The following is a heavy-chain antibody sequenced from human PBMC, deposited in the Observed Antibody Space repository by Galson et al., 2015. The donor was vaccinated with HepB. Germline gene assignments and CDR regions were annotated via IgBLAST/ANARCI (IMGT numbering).Heavy chain of an antibody. D-gene: IGHD2-2*01. CDR1: GGTFSSYA. CDR3: ARCRIPASGNWFDP. CDR2: IIPLFGTT. J-gene: IGHJ5*02. Sequence: SVKVSCKASGGTFSSYAISWVRQAPGQGLEWMGGIIPLFGTTNYAQKLQGRVTITADESTSTAYMELSSLRSEDTAVYYCARCRIPASGNWFDPWGQGTLVTVSS. V-gene: IGHV1-69*13.